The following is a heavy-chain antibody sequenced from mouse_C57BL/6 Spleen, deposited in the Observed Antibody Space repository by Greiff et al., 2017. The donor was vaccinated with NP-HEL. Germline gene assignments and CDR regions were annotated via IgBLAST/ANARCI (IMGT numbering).Heavy chain of an antibody. CDR3: ARGRLGYFDY. CDR1: GYTFTSYW. Sequence: QVQLQQPGAELVKPGASVKLSCKASGYTFTSYWMQWVKQRPGQGLEWIGEIDPSDSYTNYNQKFKGKATLTVDPSSSTAYMQLSSLTSEDSAVYYCARGRLGYFDYWGQGTTLTVSS. D-gene: IGHD4-1*01. J-gene: IGHJ2*01. CDR2: IDPSDSYT. V-gene: IGHV1-50*01.